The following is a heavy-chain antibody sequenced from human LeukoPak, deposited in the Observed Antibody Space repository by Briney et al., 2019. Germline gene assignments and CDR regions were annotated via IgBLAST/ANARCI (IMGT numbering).Heavy chain of an antibody. Sequence: PGGSLRLSCAASGFTFSSYWMTWIRQAPGKGLEWVAHIKEDATESRSADSVKGRFTISRDNTKNSLFLRLNSLRAEDTAVYYCVRDRGWYHFDLWGQGTLVTVSS. D-gene: IGHD3-10*01. CDR2: IKEDATES. J-gene: IGHJ4*02. CDR3: VRDRGWYHFDL. CDR1: GFTFSSYW. V-gene: IGHV3-7*01.